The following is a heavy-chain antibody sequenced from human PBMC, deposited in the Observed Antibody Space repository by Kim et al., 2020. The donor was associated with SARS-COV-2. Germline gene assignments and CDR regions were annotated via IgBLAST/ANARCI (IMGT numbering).Heavy chain of an antibody. D-gene: IGHD5-12*01. CDR2: IKTKSDGGTT. CDR3: STDQSPGYSAYSFDY. V-gene: IGHV3-15*01. Sequence: GGSLRLSCGGSGFTFSNAWMSWVRQAPGKGLEWVGRIKTKSDGGTTDYAAPVKGRFTISRDDSKNTVYLEMNSLKTEDTAVYYCSTDQSPGYSAYSFDYWGQGTLFTVSS. J-gene: IGHJ4*02. CDR1: GFTFSNAW.